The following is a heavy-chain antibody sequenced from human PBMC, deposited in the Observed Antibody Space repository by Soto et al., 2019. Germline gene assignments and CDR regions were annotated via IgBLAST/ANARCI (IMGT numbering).Heavy chain of an antibody. Sequence: LRLSCTASGFSVSSNYMNWIRQAPGKGLEWVSVIDTGGITDYADSVRGRFTISRDNSKNTLYLQMNSLRAEDTAVYYCARNLYSYDGSGYYANAFDIWGHGTMVTVSS. CDR1: GFSVSSNY. D-gene: IGHD3-22*01. J-gene: IGHJ3*02. V-gene: IGHV3-53*01. CDR3: ARNLYSYDGSGYYANAFDI. CDR2: IDTGGIT.